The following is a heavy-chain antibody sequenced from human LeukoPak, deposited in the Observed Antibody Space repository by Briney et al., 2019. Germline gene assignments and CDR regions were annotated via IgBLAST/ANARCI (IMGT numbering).Heavy chain of an antibody. CDR3: AKWGSSGPVY. V-gene: IGHV3-13*01. D-gene: IGHD3-16*01. CDR2: IGIRGDT. J-gene: IGHJ4*02. Sequence: PGGSLRLSCAASGFTFIDYDMHWVRQVIGKGLEWVSAIGIRGDTHYSGSVKGRFTISRDNSKNTLYLQMNSLRAEDTAVYYCAKWGSSGPVYWGQGTLVTVSS. CDR1: GFTFIDYD.